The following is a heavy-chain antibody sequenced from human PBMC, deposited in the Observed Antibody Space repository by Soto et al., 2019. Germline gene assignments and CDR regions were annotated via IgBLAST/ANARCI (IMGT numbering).Heavy chain of an antibody. CDR3: ARPRYYYDSNTYSDGHPADY. V-gene: IGHV3-30-3*01. D-gene: IGHD3-22*01. Sequence: GGSLRLSCTASGFTFSSYAMHWVRQAPGKGLEWVAFISHDGNTTYYADSVKGRFSISRDNSKNTLYLQMNSLRTEDTAMFYCARPRYYYDSNTYSDGHPADYWGLGTLVTVSS. CDR2: ISHDGNTT. J-gene: IGHJ4*02. CDR1: GFTFSSYA.